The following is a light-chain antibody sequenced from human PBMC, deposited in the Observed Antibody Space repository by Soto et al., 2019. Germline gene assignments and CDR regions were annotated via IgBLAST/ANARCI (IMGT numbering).Light chain of an antibody. Sequence: QSVLTQPPSASGTPGQRVTISCSGSSSNIGSNTVNWYQQLPGTAPKLLIYSNNQRPSGVPDRFSGSKSGTSASLAISGLHFEEEADYYCAAWDDSLNGLFGTGTKVTVL. CDR2: SNN. CDR3: AAWDDSLNGL. V-gene: IGLV1-44*01. CDR1: SSNIGSNT. J-gene: IGLJ1*01.